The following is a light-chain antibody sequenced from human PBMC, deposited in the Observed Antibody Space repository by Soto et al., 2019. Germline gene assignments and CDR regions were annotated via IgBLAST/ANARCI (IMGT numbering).Light chain of an antibody. V-gene: IGLV2-14*01. J-gene: IGLJ1*01. CDR1: SSDIGGYNY. Sequence: QSAPTQPAPVAGSPGQSITISCTGNSSDIGGYNYVSWYQQHPGKAPKLMIYDVSNRPSGVSNRFSGSKSGNTASLTISWLQAEDEADYYCSSYTSSSTYVFGTGTKVTVL. CDR3: SSYTSSSTYV. CDR2: DVS.